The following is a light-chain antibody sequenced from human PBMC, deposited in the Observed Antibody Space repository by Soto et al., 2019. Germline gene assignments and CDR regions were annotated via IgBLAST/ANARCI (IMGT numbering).Light chain of an antibody. CDR2: EGS. V-gene: IGLV2-23*03. Sequence: QSALTQPASVSGSPGQAITISCTGTSSDVGSYNIVSWYQQHPGKAPKLIIYEGSKRPSGISNRFSGSKSGNTASLTISRLEAEDEAEYFCCSYAPSTTIVVFGGGTKVTVL. CDR1: SSDVGSYNI. J-gene: IGLJ2*01. CDR3: CSYAPSTTIVV.